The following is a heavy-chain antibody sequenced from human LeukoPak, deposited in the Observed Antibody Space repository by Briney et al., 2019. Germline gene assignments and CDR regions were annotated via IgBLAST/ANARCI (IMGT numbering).Heavy chain of an antibody. Sequence: SETLSLTCTVSGYSISSGYYWGWIRQPPGKGLEWIGSIYHSGSTYYNPSLKSRVTISVDTSKNQFSLKLSSVTAADTAVYYCARRKGYSSGRDLYYYYMDVWGKGTTVTISS. V-gene: IGHV4-38-2*02. D-gene: IGHD6-19*01. CDR2: IYHSGST. J-gene: IGHJ6*03. CDR3: ARRKGYSSGRDLYYYYMDV. CDR1: GYSISSGYY.